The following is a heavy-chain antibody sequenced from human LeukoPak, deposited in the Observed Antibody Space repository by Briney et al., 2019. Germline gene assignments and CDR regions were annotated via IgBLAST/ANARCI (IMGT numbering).Heavy chain of an antibody. J-gene: IGHJ4*02. D-gene: IGHD4-23*01. CDR2: IKEDGSET. V-gene: IGHV3-7*03. Sequence: GGSLRLSCEASGFTFRTYSMNWVRQAPGKGLEWVANIKEDGSETHYVDSVKGRFTISRDNAKNSLYLQMNSLRAEDTAVYYCAKDLDSITYGGYYFDYWGQGTLVTVSS. CDR3: AKDLDSITYGGYYFDY. CDR1: GFTFRTYS.